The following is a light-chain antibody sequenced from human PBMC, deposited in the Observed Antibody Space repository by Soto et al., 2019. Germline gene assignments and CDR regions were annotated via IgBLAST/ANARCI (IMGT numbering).Light chain of an antibody. J-gene: IGKJ4*01. Sequence: DIQMTQSPSTLSASVGDRVTITCRASQSISSWLAWYQQKPGKAPKLLIYKASSLESGVPLRFSGSGSGTEFTLSISSLQPDDFASHYCQQYNSYPSFGGGTKVEIK. CDR3: QQYNSYPS. V-gene: IGKV1-5*03. CDR2: KAS. CDR1: QSISSW.